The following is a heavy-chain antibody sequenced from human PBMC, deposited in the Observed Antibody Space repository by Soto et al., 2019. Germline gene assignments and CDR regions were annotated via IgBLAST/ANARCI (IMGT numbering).Heavy chain of an antibody. V-gene: IGHV4-39*01. J-gene: IGHJ4*02. CDR2: IYYSGST. D-gene: IGHD3-10*01. CDR1: GGSISSSSYY. CDR3: ARRVPKYYGSGSNSYFDY. Sequence: SETLSLTCTVSGGSISSSSYYWGWIRQPPGKGLEWIGSIYYSGSTYYNPSLKSRVTISVDTSKNQFSLKLSSVTAADTAVYYCARRVPKYYGSGSNSYFDYWGQGTLVTVSS.